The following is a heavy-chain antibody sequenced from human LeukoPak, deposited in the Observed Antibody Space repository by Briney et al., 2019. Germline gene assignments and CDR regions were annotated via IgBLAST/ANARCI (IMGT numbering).Heavy chain of an antibody. J-gene: IGHJ3*02. Sequence: ASVKVSCKASGYTFTGYYMHWVRQAPGRGLEWMGWINPNSGGTNYAQKFQGRVTMTRDTSISTAYMELSRLRSDDTAVYYCARPQTYYYDSSGYHAFDIWGQGTMVTVSS. CDR2: INPNSGGT. D-gene: IGHD3-22*01. V-gene: IGHV1-2*02. CDR1: GYTFTGYY. CDR3: ARPQTYYYDSSGYHAFDI.